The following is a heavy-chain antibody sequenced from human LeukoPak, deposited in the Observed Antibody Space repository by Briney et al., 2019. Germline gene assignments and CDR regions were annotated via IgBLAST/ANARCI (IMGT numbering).Heavy chain of an antibody. J-gene: IGHJ4*02. CDR2: ITWNSGSI. D-gene: IGHD6-19*01. CDR3: AKGKIPVTGTPLFDY. V-gene: IGHV3-9*03. CDR1: GFTFDDYA. Sequence: GRSLRLSCVASGFTFDDYAMHWVRQAPGKGLEWVSSITWNSGSIDYADSVKGRFTISRDNAKNSLYLQMDSLRAEDMALYYCAKGKIPVTGTPLFDYWGQGTLVTVSS.